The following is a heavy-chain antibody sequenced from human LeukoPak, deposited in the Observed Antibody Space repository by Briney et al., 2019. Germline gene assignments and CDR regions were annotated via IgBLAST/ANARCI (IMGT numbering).Heavy chain of an antibody. CDR2: INHSGST. J-gene: IGHJ6*02. V-gene: IGHV4-34*01. CDR3: ARSAVIVATNPYYYYGMDV. CDR1: GGSFSGYY. Sequence: SETLSLTCAVYGGSFSGYYWSWIRQPPGKGLEWIGEINHSGSTNYNPSLKSRVTISVDTSKNQFSLRLSSVTAADTAVYYCARSAVIVATNPYYYYGMDVWGQGTTVTVSS. D-gene: IGHD5-12*01.